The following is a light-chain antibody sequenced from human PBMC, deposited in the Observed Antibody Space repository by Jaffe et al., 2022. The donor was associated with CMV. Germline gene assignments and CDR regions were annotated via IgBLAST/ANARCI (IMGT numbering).Light chain of an antibody. CDR1: QSISSW. J-gene: IGKJ1*01. Sequence: DIQMTQSPSTLSASVGDRVTITCRASQSISSWLAWYQQKPGKAPKLLIYKASSLESGVPSRFSGSGSGTEFTLTISSLQPDDFATYYCQQYNSSDWTFGQGTKVEIK. V-gene: IGKV1-5*03. CDR3: QQYNSSDWT. CDR2: KAS.